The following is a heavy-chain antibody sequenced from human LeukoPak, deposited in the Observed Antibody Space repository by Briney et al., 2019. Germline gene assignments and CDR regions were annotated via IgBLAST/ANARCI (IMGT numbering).Heavy chain of an antibody. V-gene: IGHV3-23*01. Sequence: ETGGSLRLSCAASGFTFSSYAMSWVRQAPGKGLEWVSAISGSGGSTYYADSVKGRFTISRDNSKNTLYLQMNGLRAEDTAVYYCAKLLVRGVIIGYFDYWGQGTLVTVSS. CDR3: AKLLVRGVIIGYFDY. CDR2: ISGSGGST. D-gene: IGHD3-10*01. J-gene: IGHJ4*02. CDR1: GFTFSSYA.